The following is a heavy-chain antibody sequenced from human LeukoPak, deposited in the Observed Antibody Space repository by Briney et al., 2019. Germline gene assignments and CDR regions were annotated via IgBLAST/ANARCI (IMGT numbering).Heavy chain of an antibody. Sequence: PGGSLRLSCAASGFTFSSYGMHWVRQAPGKGLEWVAVISYDGSNKYYADSVKGRFTISRDNSKNTLYLQMNSLRAEDTAVYYCAKDIAIQLLPIEWGQGTLVTVSS. V-gene: IGHV3-30*18. J-gene: IGHJ4*02. CDR3: AKDIAIQLLPIE. D-gene: IGHD5-18*01. CDR1: GFTFSSYG. CDR2: ISYDGSNK.